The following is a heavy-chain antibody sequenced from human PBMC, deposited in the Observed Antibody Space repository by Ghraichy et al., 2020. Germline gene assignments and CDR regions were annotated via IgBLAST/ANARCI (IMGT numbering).Heavy chain of an antibody. CDR1: GFTFSSYA. D-gene: IGHD4-23*01. V-gene: IGHV3-23*01. CDR3: AKGGYSLYYFDY. J-gene: IGHJ4*02. CDR2: ISGSGGTT. Sequence: LSLTCAASGFTFSSYAINWVRQAPGKGLEWVSGISGSGGTTYYADSVEGRFTISRDNSKNTLYLQMNSLRADDTAVFYCAKGGYSLYYFDYWGQGTLVTVSS.